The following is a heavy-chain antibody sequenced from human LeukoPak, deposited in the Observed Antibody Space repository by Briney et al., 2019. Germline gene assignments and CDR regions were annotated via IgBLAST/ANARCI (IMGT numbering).Heavy chain of an antibody. V-gene: IGHV1-8*01. CDR2: MNPNSGNT. CDR3: ARGKRTIFGLGTSYYFDY. CDR1: GYTFTSYD. J-gene: IGHJ4*02. D-gene: IGHD3/OR15-3a*01. Sequence: ASVKVSCKASGYTFTSYDINWVRQATGQGLEWMGWMNPNSGNTGYAQKFQGRVTMTRNTSISTAYMELSSLRSEDTAVYYCARGKRTIFGLGTSYYFDYWGQGTLVTVSS.